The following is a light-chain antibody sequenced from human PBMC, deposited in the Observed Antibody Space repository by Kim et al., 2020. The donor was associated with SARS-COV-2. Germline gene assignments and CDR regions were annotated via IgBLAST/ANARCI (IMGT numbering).Light chain of an antibody. CDR1: SSDVGAYKY. CDR3: SSYTRSNTFV. J-gene: IGLJ1*01. CDR2: DVS. V-gene: IGLV2-14*03. Sequence: QSALTQPASVSGSLGQSITISCTGTSSDVGAYKYVAWYQQHPGKAPKFLIFDVSRRPSGVSNRFSGSKSGDTASLTISGLQAEDEADIYCSSYTRSNTFVFGTGTKVTVL.